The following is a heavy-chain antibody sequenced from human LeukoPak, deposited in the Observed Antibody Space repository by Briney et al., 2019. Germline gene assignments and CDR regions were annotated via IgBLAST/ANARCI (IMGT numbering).Heavy chain of an antibody. CDR1: GFTFSSES. D-gene: IGHD2-2*01. Sequence: GGSLTLFCAASGFTFSSESMHWVRQAPGKGLEWVAVISFDGSKKYYADSVKGRFTISRDNSKGTVYLQMNSLTTEDKAFYHCAKAYHRVHDAFDSWGHGTLVTVSS. CDR2: ISFDGSKK. CDR3: AKAYHRVHDAFDS. J-gene: IGHJ3*02. V-gene: IGHV3-30*18.